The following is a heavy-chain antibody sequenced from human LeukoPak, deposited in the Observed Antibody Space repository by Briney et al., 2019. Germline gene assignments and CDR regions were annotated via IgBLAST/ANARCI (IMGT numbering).Heavy chain of an antibody. CDR3: ARDPVEWPDLYQLLLAFDI. Sequence: PGGSLRLSCAASGFTFSSYSMNWVRQAPGKGLEWVSSIGSSSSYIYYADSVKGRFTISRDNAKNSLYLQMNSLRAEDTAVYYCARDPVEWPDLYQLLLAFDIWGQGTMVTVSS. CDR1: GFTFSSYS. J-gene: IGHJ3*02. CDR2: IGSSSSYI. D-gene: IGHD2-2*01. V-gene: IGHV3-21*01.